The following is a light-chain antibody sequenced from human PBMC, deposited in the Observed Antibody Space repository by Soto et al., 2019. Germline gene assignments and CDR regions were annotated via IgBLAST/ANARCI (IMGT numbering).Light chain of an antibody. CDR2: GAS. CDR1: QSVSSN. Sequence: EIVLTQSPVTLSLSPGERATLSSRASQSVSSNLAWYQQKPGQAPRLLIYGASTRATGIPARFSGSGSGTDFTLTISRLEPEDFAVYYCQQYGSSPLTFGQGTKVEI. CDR3: QQYGSSPLT. V-gene: IGKV3-20*01. J-gene: IGKJ1*01.